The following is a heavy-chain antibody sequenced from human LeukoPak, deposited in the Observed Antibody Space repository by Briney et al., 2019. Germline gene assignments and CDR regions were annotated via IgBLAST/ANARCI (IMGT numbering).Heavy chain of an antibody. CDR2: IYYSGST. D-gene: IGHD5-24*01. J-gene: IGHJ4*02. V-gene: IGHV4-59*01. CDR3: ARSHDRDGYNQPPSH. CDR1: GGSISSYY. Sequence: SETLSLTCTVSGGSISSYYWSWIRQPPGKRLEWIGYIYYSGSTNYNPSLKSRVTISVDTSKNQFSLKLSSVTAADTAVYYCARSHDRDGYNQPPSHWGQGTLVTVSS.